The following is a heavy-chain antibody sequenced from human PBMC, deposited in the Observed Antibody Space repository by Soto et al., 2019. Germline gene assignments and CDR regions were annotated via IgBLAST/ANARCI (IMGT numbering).Heavy chain of an antibody. CDR3: AKGSSSWYEVPYDY. CDR1: GFSFDDYA. CDR2: ITWNSGTI. V-gene: IGHV3-9*01. J-gene: IGHJ4*02. Sequence: EVQLVESGGGLVQPGRSLRLSCAASGFSFDDYAMFWVRQAPGKGLEWVSGITWNSGTIGYAGSGKGRFTISRDNSKNSLYLQMNSLRAEDTALYYCAKGSSSWYEVPYDYWGQGTLVTVSS. D-gene: IGHD6-13*01.